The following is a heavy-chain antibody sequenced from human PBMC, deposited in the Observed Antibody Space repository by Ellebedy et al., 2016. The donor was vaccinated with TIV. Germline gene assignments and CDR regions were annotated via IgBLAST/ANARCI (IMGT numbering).Heavy chain of an antibody. J-gene: IGHJ5*02. CDR2: MSYSGNT. V-gene: IGHV4-39*07. D-gene: IGHD2-15*01. CDR3: ARGLLLRRWWFDP. CDR1: GDSISGSDYY. Sequence: MPSETLSLTCTVSGDSISGSDYYWVWIRQSPGQGLEWVGGMSYSGNTYYKPSLKGRATISADTSKNQFSLKLDSVTAADAAVYYCARGLLLRRWWFDPWGQGTLVTVSS.